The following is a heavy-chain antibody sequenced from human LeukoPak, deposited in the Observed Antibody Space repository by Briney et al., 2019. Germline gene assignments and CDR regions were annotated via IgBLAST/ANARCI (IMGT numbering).Heavy chain of an antibody. CDR1: GYTFTGYY. Sequence: ASVKVSCKASGYTFTGYYIHWVRQAPGQGLEWMGWMSPNSGATNYAQKFQGRVTMTRDTSISTAYMELSRLRSDDTALYYCARVRGDSSAPAFNWFAPWGQGTLVTVSS. CDR3: ARVRGDSSAPAFNWFAP. D-gene: IGHD4-17*01. V-gene: IGHV1-2*02. CDR2: MSPNSGAT. J-gene: IGHJ5*02.